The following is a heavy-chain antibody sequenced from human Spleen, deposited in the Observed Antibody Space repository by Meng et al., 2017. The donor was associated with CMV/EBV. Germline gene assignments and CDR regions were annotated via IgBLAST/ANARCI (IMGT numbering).Heavy chain of an antibody. D-gene: IGHD3-22*01. CDR2: IYYGGSN. V-gene: IGHV4-39*01. Sequence: SETLSLTCTVSGVSISSSTYYWGWIRQPPGKGLENIGLIYYGGSNYYNPSLTGRLTISVDTSKNHFSLRLSSVTAADTAVYYCARIVTGYYDSSGYYSRYYYYGMDVWGQGTTVTVSS. CDR3: ARIVTGYYDSSGYYSRYYYYGMDV. CDR1: GVSISSSTYY. J-gene: IGHJ6*02.